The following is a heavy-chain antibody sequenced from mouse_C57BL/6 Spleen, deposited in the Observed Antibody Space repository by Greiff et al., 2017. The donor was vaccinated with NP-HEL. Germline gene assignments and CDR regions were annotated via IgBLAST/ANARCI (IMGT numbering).Heavy chain of an antibody. Sequence: QVQLQQPGAELVKPGASVKMSCKASGYTFTSYWITWVKQRPGQGLEWIGDIYPGSGSTNYNEKFKSKATLTVDTSSSTAYMQLSSLTSEDSAVYYCARRTTVVADAMDDWGQGTSVTVSS. J-gene: IGHJ4*01. CDR3: ARRTTVVADAMDD. CDR2: IYPGSGST. CDR1: GYTFTSYW. V-gene: IGHV1-55*01. D-gene: IGHD1-1*01.